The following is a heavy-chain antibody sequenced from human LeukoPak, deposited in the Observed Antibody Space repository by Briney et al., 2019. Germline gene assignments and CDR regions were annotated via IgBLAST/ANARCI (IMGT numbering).Heavy chain of an antibody. CDR3: ARDRLRLGYERTNWLDP. Sequence: ASVKVSCKASGYTFTGYYMHWVRQAPGQGLEWMGWIDPNSGGTNYAQKFQGRVTMTRDTSISTVYMELSRLRSDDTAVYYCARDRLRLGYERTNWLDPWGQGTLVTVSS. CDR1: GYTFTGYY. CDR2: IDPNSGGT. J-gene: IGHJ5*02. D-gene: IGHD2-15*01. V-gene: IGHV1-2*02.